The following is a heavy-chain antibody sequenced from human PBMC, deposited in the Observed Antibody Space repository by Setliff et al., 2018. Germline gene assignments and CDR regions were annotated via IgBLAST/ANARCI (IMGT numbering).Heavy chain of an antibody. CDR3: ARVVPLGGTDR. V-gene: IGHV4-38-2*01. CDR1: GISISSGHY. CDR2: IYHRGRT. Sequence: PSETLSLTCGVSGISISSGHYWGWIRQAPGKGLEWIGTIYHRGRTYYNPSLNSRVTISLDTSKNHFSLKLRSVTAADSALYYCARVVPLGGTDRWGQGTLVTVSS. J-gene: IGHJ5*02. D-gene: IGHD1-1*01.